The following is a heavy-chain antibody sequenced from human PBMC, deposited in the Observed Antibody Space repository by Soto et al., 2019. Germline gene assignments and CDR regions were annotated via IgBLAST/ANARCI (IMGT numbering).Heavy chain of an antibody. CDR1: GFSLSTSGVG. D-gene: IGHD6-19*01. CDR3: AHGRGSGWYTRILYGMDV. Sequence: QITLKESGPTLVKPTQTLTLTCTFSGFSLSTSGVGVGWIRQPPGKALEWLALIYWDDDKRHSPSLKTRITITKATSKTQVVLTMTNMDPVDTAADYSAHGRGSGWYTRILYGMDVWGQGTTVTVSS. V-gene: IGHV2-5*02. J-gene: IGHJ6*02. CDR2: IYWDDDK.